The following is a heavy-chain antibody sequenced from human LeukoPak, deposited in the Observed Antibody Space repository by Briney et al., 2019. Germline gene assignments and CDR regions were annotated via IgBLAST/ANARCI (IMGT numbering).Heavy chain of an antibody. CDR1: GFTLSSYA. D-gene: IGHD6-13*01. CDR3: AKDATSSWHQNWFDP. Sequence: PGGSLRVSCAGSGFTLSSYAVNWVRQAPGKGLEWVSVISGSGGSTHYADSVKGRFTVSRDNSKDTVFLQMNSLRAEDTAVYYCAKDATSSWHQNWFDPWGQGTLVTVSS. J-gene: IGHJ5*02. V-gene: IGHV3-23*01. CDR2: ISGSGGST.